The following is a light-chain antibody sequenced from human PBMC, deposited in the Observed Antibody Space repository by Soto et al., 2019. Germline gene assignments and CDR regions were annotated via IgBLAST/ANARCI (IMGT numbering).Light chain of an antibody. CDR2: EVF. Sequence: QSALTQPASVSGSPGQSITISCTGTSSDVGGYNYVSWYQQHPGKVPKLMIYEVFRRPSGISDRFSGSKSGNTASLTISGLKAEDEADSYCCSYTTTSTFVFGGGTKVTVL. V-gene: IGLV2-14*03. J-gene: IGLJ2*01. CDR1: SSDVGGYNY. CDR3: CSYTTTSTFV.